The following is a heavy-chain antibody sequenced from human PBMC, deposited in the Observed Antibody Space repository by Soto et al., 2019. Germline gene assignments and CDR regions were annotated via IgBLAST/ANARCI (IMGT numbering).Heavy chain of an antibody. CDR3: ARAVQGYYYYYGMDV. CDR1: GFTFSSYW. J-gene: IGHJ6*02. CDR2: IKQDGSEK. Sequence: GSLRLSCAASGFTFSSYWMSWVRQAPGKGLEWVANIKQDGSEKYYVDSVKGRFTISRDNAKNSLYLQMNSLRAEDTAVYYCARAVQGYYYYYGMDVWGQGTTVTVSS. V-gene: IGHV3-7*03.